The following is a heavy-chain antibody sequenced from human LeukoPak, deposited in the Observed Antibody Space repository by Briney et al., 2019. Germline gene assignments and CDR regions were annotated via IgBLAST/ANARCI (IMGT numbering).Heavy chain of an antibody. D-gene: IGHD6-13*01. CDR1: GGSISSYY. J-gene: IGHJ5*02. Sequence: PSETLSLTCTVSGGSISSYYWSWIRQPAGKGLEWIGRIFTSGSTNYNPSLKSRVTISVGTSKNQFSLKLTSVTAADTAVYYCARDTAAGTHWFDPWGQGTLVTVSS. CDR2: IFTSGST. V-gene: IGHV4-4*07. CDR3: ARDTAAGTHWFDP.